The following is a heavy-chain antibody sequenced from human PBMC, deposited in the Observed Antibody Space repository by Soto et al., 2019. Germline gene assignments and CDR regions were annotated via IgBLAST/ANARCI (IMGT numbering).Heavy chain of an antibody. Sequence: SVKVSCKASGGTFSSYAISCVLQSPGQGLEWMGGIIPIFGTANYAQKFQGRVTITADKSTSTAYMELSSLRSEDTAVYYCARDAIEYSSLEDPWGQGTLVTVSS. V-gene: IGHV1-69*06. CDR1: GGTFSSYA. J-gene: IGHJ5*02. CDR2: IIPIFGTA. D-gene: IGHD6-6*01. CDR3: ARDAIEYSSLEDP.